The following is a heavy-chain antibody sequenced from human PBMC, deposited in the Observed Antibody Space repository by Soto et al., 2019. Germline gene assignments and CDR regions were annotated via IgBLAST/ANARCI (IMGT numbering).Heavy chain of an antibody. Sequence: SETLSLTCTVSGGSISHYYWSWIRQPPGKGLEWIGYIFYSGSTNYHPSLKSRVTISVDTSKNQFSLKLSSVTAADTAVYFCARGHGDPGYLQQWGQGPLVTVSS. CDR1: GGSISHYY. CDR3: ARGHGDPGYLQQ. D-gene: IGHD2-21*02. J-gene: IGHJ1*01. V-gene: IGHV4-59*01. CDR2: IFYSGST.